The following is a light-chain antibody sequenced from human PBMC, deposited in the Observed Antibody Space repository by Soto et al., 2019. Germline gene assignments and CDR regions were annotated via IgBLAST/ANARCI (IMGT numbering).Light chain of an antibody. CDR1: QSVSSSY. Sequence: EIVLTQSPGTLSLSPGERATLSCRASQSVSSSYLAWYQQKPGQAPRLLIYGASRRATGIPDRFSGSGSGTDFTIPISRLEPEDVAVYYWQQYGRSRTFGQGAKVDIK. J-gene: IGKJ1*01. CDR3: QQYGRSRT. V-gene: IGKV3-20*01. CDR2: GAS.